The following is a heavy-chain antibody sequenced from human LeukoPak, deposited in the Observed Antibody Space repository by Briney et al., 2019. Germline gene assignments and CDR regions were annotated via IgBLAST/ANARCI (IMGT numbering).Heavy chain of an antibody. CDR3: AKGLPIHNFDY. Sequence: GGSLRLSCAASGFTFSSYVMHWVRQAPGKGLEWVAIISHDGSNEYYADSVKGRFTISRDNSKNTLYLQMNSLRAEDTAVYYCAKGLPIHNFDYWGQGTLVTVSS. D-gene: IGHD2-21*01. CDR2: ISHDGSNE. J-gene: IGHJ4*02. V-gene: IGHV3-30*04. CDR1: GFTFSSYV.